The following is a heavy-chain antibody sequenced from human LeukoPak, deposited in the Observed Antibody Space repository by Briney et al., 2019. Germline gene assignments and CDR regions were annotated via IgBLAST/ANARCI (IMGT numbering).Heavy chain of an antibody. CDR1: GGSISSYY. V-gene: IGHV4-59*12. J-gene: IGHJ4*02. Sequence: SETLSLTCTVSGGSISSYYWGWIRQPPGEGLEWIGSVSNSGSTDYTPSLKSRVTISVDTSKNQFSLKLSSVTAADTAVYYCARGPSYSSNWSLDYWGQGTLVTVSS. CDR3: ARGPSYSSNWSLDY. CDR2: VSNSGST. D-gene: IGHD6-13*01.